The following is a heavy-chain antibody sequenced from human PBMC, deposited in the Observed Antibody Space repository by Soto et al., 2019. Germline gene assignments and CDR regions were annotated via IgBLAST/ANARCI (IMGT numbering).Heavy chain of an antibody. CDR2: IYWDDDR. Sequence: QITLKESGPTLVEPTQTLTLTCSFSGFSLTKSGVGVGWFRQAPGKALECLGIIYWDDDRRYNPSLKTRLTITKDTSKKQVVLTMTYMEPVDTGTYYCAPRVTYSVSWDVGWFDSWGQGTPVTVS. D-gene: IGHD2-15*01. V-gene: IGHV2-5*02. CDR1: GFSLTKSGVG. J-gene: IGHJ5*01. CDR3: APRVTYSVSWDVGWFDS.